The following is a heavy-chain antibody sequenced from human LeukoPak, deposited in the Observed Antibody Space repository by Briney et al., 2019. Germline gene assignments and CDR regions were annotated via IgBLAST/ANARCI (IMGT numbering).Heavy chain of an antibody. CDR2: ISSSSSTI. V-gene: IGHV3-48*02. CDR1: GFTFSSYS. CDR3: ARDSTNYYDLGY. D-gene: IGHD3-22*01. Sequence: GGSLRLSCAASGFTFSSYSVNWVRQAPGKGLEWVSSISSSSSTIYYADSVKGRFTISRDNAKNSLYLQMNSLRDEDTAVYYCARDSTNYYDLGYWGQGTLVTVSS. J-gene: IGHJ4*02.